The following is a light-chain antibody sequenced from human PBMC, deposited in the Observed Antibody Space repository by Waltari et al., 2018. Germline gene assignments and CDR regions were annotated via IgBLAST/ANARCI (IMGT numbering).Light chain of an antibody. V-gene: IGLV1-40*01. CDR1: GPNIGAGYD. J-gene: IGLJ3*02. CDR2: VST. CDR3: QSYDTSLSVV. Sequence: HSVLTQPPSVSGAPGQRVTISCTGRGPNIGAGYDVHWYQKLPRAAPKLLIYVSTTRPLGVPDRFFGSTSGPSASLTITGLQAEDEADYYCQSYDTSLSVVFGGGTKLTVL.